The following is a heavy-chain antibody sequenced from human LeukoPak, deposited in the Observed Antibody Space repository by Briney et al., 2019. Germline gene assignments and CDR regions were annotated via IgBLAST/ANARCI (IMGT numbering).Heavy chain of an antibody. CDR1: GYTFTTYA. CDR3: ARSYGSGRSQYYYGLDV. J-gene: IGHJ6*02. Sequence: GASVKVSCKASGYTFTTYAISWVRQAPGQGLEWMGWISAYNGNTNYAQKVQGRVTMTTDTPTSTVYMELRSLRSGDTAVYYCARSYGSGRSQYYYGLDVWGQGTTVTVSS. CDR2: ISAYNGNT. D-gene: IGHD3-10*01. V-gene: IGHV1-18*01.